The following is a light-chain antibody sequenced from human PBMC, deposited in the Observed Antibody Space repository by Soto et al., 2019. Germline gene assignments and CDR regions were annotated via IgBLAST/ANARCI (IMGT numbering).Light chain of an antibody. Sequence: EIVLTQSPGTLSLSPGERATLSCRASQSVSSTYLAWYQHKPGQPPTLLIYGASSRVTGIPDRFSGSGSGTAFTLTISRLEPEDFAVYYCQQYGSSSTWTFGQGTKVEIK. CDR1: QSVSSTY. V-gene: IGKV3-20*01. CDR3: QQYGSSSTWT. J-gene: IGKJ1*01. CDR2: GAS.